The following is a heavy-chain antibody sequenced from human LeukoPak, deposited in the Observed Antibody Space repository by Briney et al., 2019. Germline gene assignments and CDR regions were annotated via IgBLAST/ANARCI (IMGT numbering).Heavy chain of an antibody. CDR2: IKQDGSEK. J-gene: IGHJ6*02. Sequence: GGSLRLSCAASGFTFSSYWMSWVRQAPGKGLEWVANIKQDGSEKYYVDSVKGRFTISRDNAKNSLYLQMNSLRAEDTAVYYRARRAASYYYGMDVWGQGTTVTVSS. D-gene: IGHD6-13*01. V-gene: IGHV3-7*01. CDR1: GFTFSSYW. CDR3: ARRAASYYYGMDV.